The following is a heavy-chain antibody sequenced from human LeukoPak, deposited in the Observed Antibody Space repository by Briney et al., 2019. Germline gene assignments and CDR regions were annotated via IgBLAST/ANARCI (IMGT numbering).Heavy chain of an antibody. D-gene: IGHD3-22*01. CDR2: INGDGTVT. J-gene: IGHJ6*02. CDR3: ARGDSSGYYSYGMDV. Sequence: QPGGSLRLSCAVSGFTFSNYWMHWVRQAPGKGLVWVSRINGDGTVTFYADSVKGRFTISRDNAKNSLYLQMNSLRAEDTAVYYCARGDSSGYYSYGMDVWGQGTTVTVSS. CDR1: GFTFSNYW. V-gene: IGHV3-74*01.